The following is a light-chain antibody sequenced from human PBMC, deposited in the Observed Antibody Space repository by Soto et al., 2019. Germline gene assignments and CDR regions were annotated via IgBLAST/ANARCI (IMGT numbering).Light chain of an antibody. V-gene: IGLV2-18*02. CDR2: EVT. J-gene: IGLJ3*02. Sequence: QSALTQPPSVSGSPGQSVTISCTGTGSDVGGYNRVSWYQQPPGTAPKLIIYEVTTRPSGVPGRFSGSKSGNTASLTISWLQGEDEADYYCYSWASSNTWVFGGGTKVTVL. CDR1: GSDVGGYNR. CDR3: YSWASSNTWV.